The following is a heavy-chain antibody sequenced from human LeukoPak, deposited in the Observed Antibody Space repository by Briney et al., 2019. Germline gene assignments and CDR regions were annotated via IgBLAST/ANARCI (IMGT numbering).Heavy chain of an antibody. V-gene: IGHV3-64D*09. CDR3: ARYSGSYYTFDI. CDR1: GFPFSSYA. CDR2: ISDSGGST. Sequence: GGSLRLSCSASGFPFSSYAMHWVRQAPGKGLEYVSAISDSGGSTYYADSVKGRFTISRDNSKNTLYLQMSSLRAEDTAVYFCARYSGSYYTFDIWGQETMVTVSS. D-gene: IGHD1-26*01. J-gene: IGHJ3*02.